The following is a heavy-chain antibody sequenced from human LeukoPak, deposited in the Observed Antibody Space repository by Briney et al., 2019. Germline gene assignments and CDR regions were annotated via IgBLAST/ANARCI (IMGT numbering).Heavy chain of an antibody. D-gene: IGHD5-18*01. CDR3: ARDPGVQLWLVN. CDR2: INPNSGGT. V-gene: IGHV1-2*02. J-gene: IGHJ4*02. CDR1: GYTFTSYA. Sequence: ASVKVSCKASGYTFTSYAIHWVRQAPGQGLEWMGWINPNSGGTNYAQKFQGRVTMTRDTSISTAYMELSRLRSDDTAVYYCARDPGVQLWLVNWGQGTLVTVSS.